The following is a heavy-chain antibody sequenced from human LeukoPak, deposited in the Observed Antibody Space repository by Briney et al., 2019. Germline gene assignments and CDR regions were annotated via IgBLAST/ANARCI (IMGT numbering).Heavy chain of an antibody. D-gene: IGHD6-13*01. CDR3: ARVGYSSSWSPYYFDY. CDR2: IYYSGST. V-gene: IGHV4-59*01. J-gene: IGHJ4*02. CDR1: GGSISSYY. Sequence: PSETLSLTCTVSGGSISSYYWSWIRQPPGKGLEWIGYIYYSGSTNYNPSLKSRVTISVDTSKNQFSLKLSSVTAADTGVYYCARVGYSSSWSPYYFDYWGQGTLVTVSS.